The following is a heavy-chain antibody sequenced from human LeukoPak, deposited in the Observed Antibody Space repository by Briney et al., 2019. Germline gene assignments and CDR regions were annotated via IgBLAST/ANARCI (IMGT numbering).Heavy chain of an antibody. CDR2: IYYSGST. CDR1: GASISSYY. V-gene: IGHV4-59*08. D-gene: IGHD3-22*01. Sequence: SETLSLTCTVSGASISSYYWSWIRQPPGKGLEWIGYIYYSGSTNHNPSLKSRVTISVDTSKNQFSLNLSSVTAADTAVYYCASHSRRYYDSSGYYSYWGQGTLVTVSS. CDR3: ASHSRRYYDSSGYYSY. J-gene: IGHJ4*02.